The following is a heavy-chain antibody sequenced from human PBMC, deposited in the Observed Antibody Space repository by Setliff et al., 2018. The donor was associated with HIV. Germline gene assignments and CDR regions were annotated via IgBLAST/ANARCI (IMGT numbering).Heavy chain of an antibody. V-gene: IGHV4-61*09. CDR3: ARDSRWLQFPYFDS. CDR1: GGSITSGNYF. CDR2: MFTDGST. Sequence: PSESLSLTCTVSGGSITSGNYFWSWIRQPAGKGLEWIGHMFTDGSTNYNPSFKSRVTISADTSKNQFSLKLSSVTAADTAVYYCARDSRWLQFPYFDSWGQETPVTVSS. J-gene: IGHJ4*01. D-gene: IGHD5-12*01.